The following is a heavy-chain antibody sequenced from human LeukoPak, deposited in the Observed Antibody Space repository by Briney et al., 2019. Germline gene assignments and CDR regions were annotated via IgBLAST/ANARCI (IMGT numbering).Heavy chain of an antibody. Sequence: GGSLRLSCAASGFTFSSYWMHWVRQAPGKGLVWVSCINSDGSSTSYADSVKGRFTISRDNAKNTLYLQMNSLRAEDTAVYYCARDRRSWIQLWLYDYWGQGTLVTVSS. J-gene: IGHJ4*02. D-gene: IGHD5-18*01. CDR1: GFTFSSYW. CDR3: ARDRRSWIQLWLYDY. CDR2: INSDGSST. V-gene: IGHV3-74*01.